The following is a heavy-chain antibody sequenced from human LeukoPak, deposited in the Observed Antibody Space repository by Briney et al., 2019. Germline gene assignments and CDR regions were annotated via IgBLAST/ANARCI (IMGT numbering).Heavy chain of an antibody. Sequence: GGSLRLSCAASGFTFSSYAMHWVRQAPGKGLEWVAVISYDGSNKYYADSVKGRFTISRDNSKNTLYLQMNSLRAEDTAVYYCAARTHFDYWGQGTLVTVSS. D-gene: IGHD2-2*01. CDR1: GFTFSSYA. J-gene: IGHJ4*02. CDR3: AARTHFDY. V-gene: IGHV3-30-3*01. CDR2: ISYDGSNK.